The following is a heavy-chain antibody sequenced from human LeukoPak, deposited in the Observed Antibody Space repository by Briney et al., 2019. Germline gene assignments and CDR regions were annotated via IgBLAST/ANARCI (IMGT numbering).Heavy chain of an antibody. CDR1: GGSFSGYY. D-gene: IGHD3-3*01. Sequence: SETLSLTCAVYGGSFSGYYWSWIRQPPGKGLEWIGYIYHSGSTKYNPSLKSRVTMSVDTSKNQFSLKLSSVTAADTAVYYCARAFWGGYFDYWGQGTLVTVSS. CDR3: ARAFWGGYFDY. V-gene: IGHV4-34*01. CDR2: IYHSGST. J-gene: IGHJ4*02.